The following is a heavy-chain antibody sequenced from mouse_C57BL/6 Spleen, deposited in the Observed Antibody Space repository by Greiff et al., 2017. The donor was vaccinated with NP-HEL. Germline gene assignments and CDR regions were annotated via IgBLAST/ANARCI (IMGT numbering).Heavy chain of an antibody. CDR2: IDPSDSYT. D-gene: IGHD4-1*01. J-gene: IGHJ3*01. V-gene: IGHV1-69*01. Sequence: VQLQQPGAELVMPGASVKLSCKASGYTFTSYWMHWVKQRPGQGLEWIGEIDPSDSYTNYNQKFKGKSTLTVDKSSSTAYMQLSSLTSEDSAVYYCARGKLDWFAYWGQGTLVTVSA. CDR3: ARGKLDWFAY. CDR1: GYTFTSYW.